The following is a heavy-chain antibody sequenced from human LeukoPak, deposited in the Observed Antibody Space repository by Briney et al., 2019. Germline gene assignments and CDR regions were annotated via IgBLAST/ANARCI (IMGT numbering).Heavy chain of an antibody. D-gene: IGHD3-22*01. CDR3: AITPDYYDSSGYYKPSY. J-gene: IGHJ4*02. CDR1: GGTFSSYA. CDR2: IIPIFGTA. V-gene: IGHV1-69*13. Sequence: ASVKVSCKASGGTFSSYAISWVRQAPGQGLEWMGGIIPIFGTANYAQKFQGRVTITADESTSTAYMELSSLRSEDTAVYYCAITPDYYDSSGYYKPSYWGQGTLVTVSS.